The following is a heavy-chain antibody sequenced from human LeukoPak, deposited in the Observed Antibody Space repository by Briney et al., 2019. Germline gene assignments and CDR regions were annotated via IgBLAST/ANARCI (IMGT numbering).Heavy chain of an antibody. V-gene: IGHV4-31*03. CDR1: GGSISSGGHY. CDR3: ARDVTGTNFFDN. Sequence: PSETLSLTCTVSGGSISSGGHYWSWIRQHPGKGLEWIGYIYDSGSTYYNPSLRSRITISVDTSKNQFSLKLSSVTAAVTAVYYCARDVTGTNFFDNWGQGTLVTVSS. D-gene: IGHD1-7*01. J-gene: IGHJ4*02. CDR2: IYDSGST.